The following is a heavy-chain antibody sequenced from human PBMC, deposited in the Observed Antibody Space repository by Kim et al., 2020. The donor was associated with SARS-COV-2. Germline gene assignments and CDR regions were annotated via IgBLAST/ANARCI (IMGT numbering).Heavy chain of an antibody. Sequence: GGSLRLSCAPSGFTFGMYAMSWVRQAPGKGLEWVSGISDTGDRTYYADSVKGRFTISRSNSQDILYLQLNSLRAEATAVYYCAKDRGDFLYFDSWGRGTLVAVSS. CDR2: ISDTGDRT. V-gene: IGHV3-23*01. CDR3: AKDRGDFLYFDS. D-gene: IGHD3-3*01. J-gene: IGHJ4*02. CDR1: GFTFGMYA.